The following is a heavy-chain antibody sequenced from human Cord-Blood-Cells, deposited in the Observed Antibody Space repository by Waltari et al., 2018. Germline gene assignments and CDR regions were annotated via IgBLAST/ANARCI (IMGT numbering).Heavy chain of an antibody. CDR1: GFPFSRHA. Sequence: VQLVASGGGVVQPGRPLRLSCAASGFPFSRHAMRWVGQAPGKGLEWVAVISYDGSNKYYADSVKGRFTISRDNSKTTLYLQMNSLRAEDTAVYYCASTGNYYFDYWGQGTLVTVSS. V-gene: IGHV3-30-3*01. CDR3: ASTGNYYFDY. J-gene: IGHJ4*02. CDR2: ISYDGSNK. D-gene: IGHD1-7*01.